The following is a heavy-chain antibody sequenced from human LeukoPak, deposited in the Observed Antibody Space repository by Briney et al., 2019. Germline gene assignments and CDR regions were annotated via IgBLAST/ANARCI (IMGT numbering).Heavy chain of an antibody. CDR3: ARGRWTDVARGSYYFDY. Sequence: ASVKVSCKASGGTFSSYAISWVRQAPGQGLEWMGGIIPIFGTANYAQKFQGGVTITADESTSTAYMELSSLRSEDTARYYCARGRWTDVARGSYYFDYWGQGTLVSVSS. CDR1: GGTFSSYA. V-gene: IGHV1-69*13. D-gene: IGHD3-10*01. CDR2: IIPIFGTA. J-gene: IGHJ4*02.